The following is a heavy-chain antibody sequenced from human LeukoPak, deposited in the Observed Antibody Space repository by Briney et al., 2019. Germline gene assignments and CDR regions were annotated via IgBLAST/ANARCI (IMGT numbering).Heavy chain of an antibody. V-gene: IGHV3-30*03. CDR2: ISYDGSNK. D-gene: IGHD6-13*01. CDR1: GFTFSSYG. CDR3: AREYSSSWYEVRPKQVLDY. J-gene: IGHJ4*02. Sequence: PGGSLRLSCAASGFTFSSYGMHWVRQAPGKGLEWVAVISYDGSNKYYADSVKGRFTISRDNSKNTLYLQMNSLRAEDTAVYYCAREYSSSWYEVRPKQVLDYWGQGTLVTVSS.